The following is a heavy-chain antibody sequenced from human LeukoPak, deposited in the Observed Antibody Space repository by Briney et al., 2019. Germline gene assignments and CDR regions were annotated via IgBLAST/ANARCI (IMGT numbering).Heavy chain of an antibody. J-gene: IGHJ4*02. CDR1: GFTFSSYS. D-gene: IGHD4-11*01. Sequence: GGSLRLSCAASGFTFSSYSMNWVRQAPGKGLEWVSSISSSSSYIYYADSVKGRFTISRDNAKNSLYLQMNSLRAEDTAVYYCARGRGILQPPDAFDYWGQGTLVTVSS. CDR3: ARGRGILQPPDAFDY. V-gene: IGHV3-21*01. CDR2: ISSSSSYI.